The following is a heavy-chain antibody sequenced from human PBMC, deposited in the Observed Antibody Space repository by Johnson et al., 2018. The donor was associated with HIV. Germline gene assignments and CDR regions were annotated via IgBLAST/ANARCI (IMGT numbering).Heavy chain of an antibody. D-gene: IGHD5-24*01. CDR2: IRSSGSTI. CDR3: AREMRWPSKAAFDI. J-gene: IGHJ3*02. Sequence: QVQLVESGGGLVKPGGSLRLSCAASGFTFSDYYMNWIRQAPGKGLEWVSYIRSSGSTIYYADSVKGRFTISRDNAKNSLSLQMNSLRAEDTAVYYCAREMRWPSKAAFDIWGQGTMVTVSS. V-gene: IGHV3-11*04. CDR1: GFTFSDYY.